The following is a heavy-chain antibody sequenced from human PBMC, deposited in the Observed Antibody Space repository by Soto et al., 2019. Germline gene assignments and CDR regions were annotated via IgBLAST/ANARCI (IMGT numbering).Heavy chain of an antibody. Sequence: EVQLVESGGGLVQPGGSLRLSCAASGFTFSSYWMSWVRQAPGKGLEWVANIKQDGSEKYYVDSVKGRFTISRDNAKNSLYLQMNSLRAEDTAVYYCARVERFLEWLSYYYYYYGMDVWGQGTTVTVSS. CDR1: GFTFSSYW. D-gene: IGHD3-3*01. CDR2: IKQDGSEK. CDR3: ARVERFLEWLSYYYYYYGMDV. V-gene: IGHV3-7*03. J-gene: IGHJ6*02.